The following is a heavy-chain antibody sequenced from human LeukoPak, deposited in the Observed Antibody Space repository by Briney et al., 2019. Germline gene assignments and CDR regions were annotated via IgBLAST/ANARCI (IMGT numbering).Heavy chain of an antibody. J-gene: IGHJ5*02. CDR3: AKGSSGYFVDL. CDR1: GFIFNNYG. D-gene: IGHD3-22*01. V-gene: IGHV3-23*01. CDR2: ISNDGGGT. Sequence: GGSLRLSCAASGFIFNNYGLIWVRQAPGKGLEWVSAISNDGGGTNYAEFVKGQFTISRDNSKNTLFLQMNSLRAEDTALYYCAKGSSGYFVDLWGQGTLVTVSS.